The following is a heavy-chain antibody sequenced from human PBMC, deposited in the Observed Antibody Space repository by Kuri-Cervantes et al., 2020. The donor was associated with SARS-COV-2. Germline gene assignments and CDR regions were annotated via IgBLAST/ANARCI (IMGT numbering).Heavy chain of an antibody. CDR1: GGSISSSSYY. Sequence: ESLKISCTVSGGSISSSSYYWGWIRQPPGKGLEWIGSIYYSGSTYYNPSLKSRVTISVDTSKNQFSLKLSSVTAADTAVYYCAGSAFGATYYDFWSGFDYWGQGTLVTVSS. CDR3: AGSAFGATYYDFWSGFDY. J-gene: IGHJ4*02. D-gene: IGHD3-3*01. CDR2: IYYSGST. V-gene: IGHV4-39*01.